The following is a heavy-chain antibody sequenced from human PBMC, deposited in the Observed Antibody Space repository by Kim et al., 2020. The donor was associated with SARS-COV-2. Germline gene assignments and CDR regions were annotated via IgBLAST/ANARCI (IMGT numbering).Heavy chain of an antibody. CDR1: GFTFSSYS. CDR2: ISSSSSYI. V-gene: IGHV3-21*01. CDR3: ATGVAEGWDYFDY. J-gene: IGHJ4*02. Sequence: GGSLRLSCAASGFTFSSYSMNWVRQAPGKGLEWVSSISSSSSYIYYADSVKGRFTISRDNAKNSLYLQMNSLRAEDTAVYYCATGVAEGWDYFDYWGQGTLVTVSS. D-gene: IGHD2-15*01.